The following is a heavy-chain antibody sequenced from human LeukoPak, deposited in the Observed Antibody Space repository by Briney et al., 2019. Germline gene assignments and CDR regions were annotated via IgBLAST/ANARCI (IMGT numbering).Heavy chain of an antibody. J-gene: IGHJ4*02. V-gene: IGHV1-69*04. CDR1: GGTFSSYA. CDR3: ARDNGGNPTGPWTD. D-gene: IGHD4-23*01. CDR2: IIPILGIA. Sequence: SVKVSCKASGGTFSSYATSWVRQAPGQGLKWMGRIIPILGIANYAQKFQGRVTITADKSTSTAYMELSSLRSEDTAVYYCARDNGGNPTGPWTDWGQGTLVTVSS.